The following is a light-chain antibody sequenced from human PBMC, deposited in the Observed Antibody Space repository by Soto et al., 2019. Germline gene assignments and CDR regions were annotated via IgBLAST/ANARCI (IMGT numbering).Light chain of an antibody. V-gene: IGLV4-69*01. CDR2: LDSDGSH. Sequence: QLVLTQSPSASASLGASVKLTCTLSSGHSSYAIAWHQQQPEKGPRYLMKLDSDGSHTKGDAIPDRFSGSSSGAERYLTISCLHSEAEADYYCQTWGNGNHVVFRGGSKLTVL. CDR1: SGHSSYA. CDR3: QTWGNGNHVV. J-gene: IGLJ2*01.